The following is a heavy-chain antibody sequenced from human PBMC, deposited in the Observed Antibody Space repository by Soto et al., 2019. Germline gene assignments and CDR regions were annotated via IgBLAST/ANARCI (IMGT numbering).Heavy chain of an antibody. CDR1: GFTFSLAW. D-gene: IGHD3-22*01. J-gene: IGHJ3*01. CDR2: IKSAGSGGTT. V-gene: IGHV3-15*07. Sequence: EEQLVESGGGLVKPGGSLRLSCAGSGFTFSLAWMNWDRQAPGKGLEWVGRIKSAGSGGTTDYAAPVKGRFTISRDDSINTLYLQMNNLKTEDTAVYYCTHSWTYYSDNSVWGQGTVVTVSS. CDR3: THSWTYYSDNSV.